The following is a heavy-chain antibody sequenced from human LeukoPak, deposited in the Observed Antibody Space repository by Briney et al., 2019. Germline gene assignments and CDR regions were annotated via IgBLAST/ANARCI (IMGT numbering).Heavy chain of an antibody. CDR3: TTIKRGNIFGYFDF. D-gene: IGHD5-18*01. CDR2: VCDSGRT. J-gene: IGHJ4*02. V-gene: IGHV4-59*11. Sequence: SETLSLTCTVSGGSMTTHHWNWIRQTPGKGLEWIGYVCDSGRTKGKPSPKSRVTLSADTSKNQLSLRLSSVTAADTAVYYCTTIKRGNIFGYFDFWGQGILVTVSS. CDR1: GGSMTTHH.